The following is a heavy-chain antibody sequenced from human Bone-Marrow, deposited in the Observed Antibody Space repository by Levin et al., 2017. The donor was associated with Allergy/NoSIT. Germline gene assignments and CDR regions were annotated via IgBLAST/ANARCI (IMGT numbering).Heavy chain of an antibody. Sequence: GESLKISCAASGFTISTHYMSWVRQVPGKGLEWVSIIHSGGRKNYADSVKGRFTISRDNYNNTLYLQMNSLRCEDTAIYYCARDDVVATNHWGQGTLVIVSS. CDR2: IHSGGRK. V-gene: IGHV3-66*01. J-gene: IGHJ4*02. CDR3: ARDDVVATNH. CDR1: GFTISTHY. D-gene: IGHD5-12*01.